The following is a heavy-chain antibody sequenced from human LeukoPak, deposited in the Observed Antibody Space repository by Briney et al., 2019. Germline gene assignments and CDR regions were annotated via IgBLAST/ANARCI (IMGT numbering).Heavy chain of an antibody. V-gene: IGHV4-31*03. CDR1: GGSISSGGYY. Sequence: SETLSLTCTVSGGSISSGGYYWSWIRQHPGKGLEWIGYIYYSGSTYYNPSLKSRVTISADTSKNQFSLKLSSVTAADTAVYYCARWVVTAYYFDYWGQGTLVTVSS. J-gene: IGHJ4*02. CDR2: IYYSGST. D-gene: IGHD2-21*02. CDR3: ARWVVTAYYFDY.